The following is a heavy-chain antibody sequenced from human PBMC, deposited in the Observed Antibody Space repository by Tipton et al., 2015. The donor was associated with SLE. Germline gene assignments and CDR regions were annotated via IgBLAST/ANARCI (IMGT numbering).Heavy chain of an antibody. V-gene: IGHV4-34*01. Sequence: TLSLTCDVYGGSFSDYYWGWIRQPPGKGLEWIGEINDSGTTHYNPSLKSRVTVSLDTRNNQHSLELTSVTAADTAVYYCARRVSGIPAAGYDAFDIWGHGTLVTVSS. CDR1: GGSFSDYY. J-gene: IGHJ3*02. CDR3: ARRVSGIPAAGYDAFDI. CDR2: INDSGTT. D-gene: IGHD6-25*01.